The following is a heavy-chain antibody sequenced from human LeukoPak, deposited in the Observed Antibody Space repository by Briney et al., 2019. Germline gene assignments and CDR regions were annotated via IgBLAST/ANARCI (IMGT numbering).Heavy chain of an antibody. J-gene: IGHJ6*02. D-gene: IGHD4-17*01. CDR3: ARWTTVTPHYYYYGMDV. CDR2: IYYSGST. V-gene: IGHV4-59*01. CDR1: GGSISSYY. Sequence: SETLSLTCTVSGGSISSYYWSWIRHPPGKGLEWIGYIYYSGSTNYNPSLKSRVTISADTSKNQFSLKLSSVTAADTAVYYCARWTTVTPHYYYYGMDVWGQGTTVTVSS.